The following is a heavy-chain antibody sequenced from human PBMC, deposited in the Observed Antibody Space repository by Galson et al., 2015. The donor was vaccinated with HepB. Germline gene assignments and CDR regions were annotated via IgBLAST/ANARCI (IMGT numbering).Heavy chain of an antibody. CDR3: ARTSHYYGSGSYGGFDY. V-gene: IGHV2-70*11. CDR1: GFSLSTSGMC. Sequence: PALVKPTQTLTLTCTFSGFSLSTSGMCVSWIRQPPGKALEWLARIDWDDDKYYSTSLKTRLTISKDTSKNQVVLTMTNMDPVDTATYYCARTSHYYGSGSYGGFDYWGQGTLVTVSS. J-gene: IGHJ4*02. CDR2: IDWDDDK. D-gene: IGHD3-10*01.